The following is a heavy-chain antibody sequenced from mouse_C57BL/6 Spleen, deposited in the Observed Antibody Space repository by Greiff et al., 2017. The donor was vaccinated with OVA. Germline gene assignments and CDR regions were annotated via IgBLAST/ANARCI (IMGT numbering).Heavy chain of an antibody. V-gene: IGHV10-1*01. D-gene: IGHD2-4*01. Sequence: EADGGLVQPKGSLKLSCAASGFSFNTYAMNWVRQAPGKGLEWVARIRSKSNNYATYYADSVKDRFTISRDDSESMLYLQMNNLKTEDTAMYYCVRQRDDYLYFDYWGQGTTLTVSS. CDR1: GFSFNTYA. CDR3: VRQRDDYLYFDY. J-gene: IGHJ2*01. CDR2: IRSKSNNYAT.